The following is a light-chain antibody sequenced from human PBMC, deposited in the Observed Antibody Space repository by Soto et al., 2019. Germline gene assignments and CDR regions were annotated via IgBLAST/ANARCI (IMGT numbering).Light chain of an antibody. CDR3: QQYGNSPLT. Sequence: EIVLTQSPATLSLSPGERATLSCRASRSISTYLAWYQQKPGQAPRLLIYDTSNRATGVPARFSGSGSGTDFTLTISSLEPEDFAVYFCQQYGNSPLTFGGGTKVDIK. CDR1: RSISTY. V-gene: IGKV3-11*01. J-gene: IGKJ4*01. CDR2: DTS.